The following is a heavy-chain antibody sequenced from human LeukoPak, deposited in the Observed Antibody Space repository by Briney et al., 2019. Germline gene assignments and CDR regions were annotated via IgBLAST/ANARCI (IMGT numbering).Heavy chain of an antibody. J-gene: IGHJ5*02. CDR3: ARGGRDSSSWYFNWFDP. CDR1: GGSFSGYY. CDR2: INHSGST. D-gene: IGHD6-13*01. Sequence: SETLSLTCAVYGGSFSGYYWSWIRQPPGKGLEWIGEINHSGSTDYNPSLKSRVTISVDTSKNQFSLKLSSVTAADTAVYYCARGGRDSSSWYFNWFDPWGQGTLVTVSS. V-gene: IGHV4-34*01.